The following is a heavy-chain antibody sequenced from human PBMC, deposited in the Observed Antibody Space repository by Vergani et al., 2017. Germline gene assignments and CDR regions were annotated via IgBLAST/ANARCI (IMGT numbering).Heavy chain of an antibody. J-gene: IGHJ5*02. Sequence: EVQLVESGGGLVKPGGSLRLSCAASGFTFSSYSMNWVRPAPGKGLEWVSSISSSSSYIYYADSVKGRFTISGDNAKNSLFLQMNSLRAEDTAVYYCARDQIAAAVPNRFDPWGQGTLVTVSS. CDR2: ISSSSSYI. D-gene: IGHD6-13*01. V-gene: IGHV3-21*01. CDR1: GFTFSSYS. CDR3: ARDQIAAAVPNRFDP.